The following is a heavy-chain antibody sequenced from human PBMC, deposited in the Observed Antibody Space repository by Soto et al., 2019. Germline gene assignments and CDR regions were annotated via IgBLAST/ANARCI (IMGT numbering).Heavy chain of an antibody. J-gene: IGHJ6*02. D-gene: IGHD3-22*01. V-gene: IGHV1-69*06. CDR1: GGTFSSYA. CDR3: ARGGRAYYYDSSGYFHRYYYYYYGMDV. Sequence: SVKVSCKASGGTFSSYAISWVRQAPGQGLEWMGGIIPIFGTANYAQKFQGRVTIAADKSTSTAYMELSSLRSEDTAVYYCARGGRAYYYDSSGYFHRYYYYYYGMDVWGQGTTVTVSS. CDR2: IIPIFGTA.